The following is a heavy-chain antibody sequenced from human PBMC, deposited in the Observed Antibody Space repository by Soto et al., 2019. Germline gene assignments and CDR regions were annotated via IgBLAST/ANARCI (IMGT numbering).Heavy chain of an antibody. CDR1: GGSFSGYY. V-gene: IGHV4-34*01. CDR2: INHSVST. Sequence: QVQLQQCGAGLLKPSETLSLTCAVYGGSFSGYYWSWIRQPPGKGLEWLGEINHSVSTNYNPALKSRVTIPVDTSKNQFSLKLSSVTAADTAVYYCARVTGRYYYGMDVWGQGTTVPVSS. CDR3: ARVTGRYYYGMDV. J-gene: IGHJ6*02.